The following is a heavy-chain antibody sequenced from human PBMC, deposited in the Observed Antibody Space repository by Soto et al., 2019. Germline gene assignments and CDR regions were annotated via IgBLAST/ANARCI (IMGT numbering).Heavy chain of an antibody. CDR1: GGSISSYY. D-gene: IGHD6-19*01. CDR2: IYYSGST. Sequence: SETLSLTCTVSGGSISSYYWSWIRQPPGKGLEWIGYIYYSGSTNYNPSLKSRVTISVDTSKNQFSLKLSSVTAADTAVYYCARKQGLVLIAFDIWAQGTMVPLSS. CDR3: ARKQGLVLIAFDI. J-gene: IGHJ3*02. V-gene: IGHV4-59*01.